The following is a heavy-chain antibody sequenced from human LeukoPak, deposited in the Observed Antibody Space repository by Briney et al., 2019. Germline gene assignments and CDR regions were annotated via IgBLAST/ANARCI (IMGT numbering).Heavy chain of an antibody. Sequence: SVKVSCKASGGTFSSYAISWVRQAPGQGLEWTGGIIPLFGTANYAQKFQGRVTITADESTNTAYMELSSLRSEDTAVYYCARDRAILVRGIYSIDYWGQGTLVTVSS. CDR2: IIPLFGTA. D-gene: IGHD3-10*01. V-gene: IGHV1-69*13. J-gene: IGHJ4*02. CDR1: GGTFSSYA. CDR3: ARDRAILVRGIYSIDY.